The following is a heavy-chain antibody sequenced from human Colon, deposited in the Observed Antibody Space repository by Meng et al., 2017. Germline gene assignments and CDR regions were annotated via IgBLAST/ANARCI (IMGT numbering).Heavy chain of an antibody. J-gene: IGHJ4*02. D-gene: IGHD1-26*01. CDR3: ARVLFSGSYPSGY. Sequence: VQLVQSGAEVKKPGASVKVSCKASGYTFTDYHMHWVRQAPGQGLEWMGRIDPNSGGTNYAQKFQGRVTMTRDTSITTAYMELSRLRSDDTAVYYCARVLFSGSYPSGYWGQGTLVTVSS. V-gene: IGHV1-2*06. CDR2: IDPNSGGT. CDR1: GYTFTDYH.